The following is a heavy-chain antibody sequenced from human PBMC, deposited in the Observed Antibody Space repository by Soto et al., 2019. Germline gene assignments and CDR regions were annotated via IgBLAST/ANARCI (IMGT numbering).Heavy chain of an antibody. J-gene: IGHJ6*02. CDR3: ARDGHASNYDFWSGYYPRYYYYYGMTS. D-gene: IGHD3-3*01. V-gene: IGHV4-4*07. Sequence: SETLSLTCTVSGGSISSYDWSWIRQPAGKGLEWIGRIYTSGSTNYNPSLKSRVTMSVDTSKNQFSLKLSSVTAADTAVYYCARDGHASNYDFWSGYYPRYYYYYGMTSGAKGPRSPSP. CDR1: GGSISSYD. CDR2: IYTSGST.